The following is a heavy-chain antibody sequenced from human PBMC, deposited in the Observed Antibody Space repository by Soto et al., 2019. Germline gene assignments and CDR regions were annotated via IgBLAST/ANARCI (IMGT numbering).Heavy chain of an antibody. CDR3: ARGSMVRGVTPFDI. J-gene: IGHJ3*02. Sequence: QVQLQESGPGLVKPSQTLSLTCHVSSGSISRGPYYWSWIRQHPGGGLVWIGYIYYSGSAYYNPSLESRVTVSIDTSKSHFSLKRISVTAADTAVYYCARGSMVRGVTPFDIWGHGTLVTVSS. V-gene: IGHV4-31*03. D-gene: IGHD3-10*01. CDR2: IYYSGSA. CDR1: SGSISRGPYY.